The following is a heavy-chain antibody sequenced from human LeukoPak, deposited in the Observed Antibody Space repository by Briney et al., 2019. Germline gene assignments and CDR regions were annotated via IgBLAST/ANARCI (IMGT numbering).Heavy chain of an antibody. D-gene: IGHD1-26*01. Sequence: SETLSLTCTVSGASISSNSYYWGWIRQPPGKGLEWIGSIYYRGSTYYSPSLKSRVTISVDTSKNQFSLKLSSVTAADTAVYYCATTTIRLGYWGQGTLVTVSS. CDR1: GASISSNSYY. V-gene: IGHV4-39*07. CDR2: IYYRGST. CDR3: ATTTIRLGY. J-gene: IGHJ4*02.